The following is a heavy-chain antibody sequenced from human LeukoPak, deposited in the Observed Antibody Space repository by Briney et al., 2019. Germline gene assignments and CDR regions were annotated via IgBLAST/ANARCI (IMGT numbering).Heavy chain of an antibody. J-gene: IGHJ4*02. CDR3: ARIAGGIDY. V-gene: IGHV3-48*02. D-gene: IGHD3-16*01. CDR2: ISSSSTI. Sequence: GGSLRLSCAASGFTFSSYSMNWVRQAPGKGLEWVSYISSSSTIYYADSVKGRFTISRDNAKNSLYLQMNSLRDEDTAVYYCARIAGGIDYWGQGTLVTVSP. CDR1: GFTFSSYS.